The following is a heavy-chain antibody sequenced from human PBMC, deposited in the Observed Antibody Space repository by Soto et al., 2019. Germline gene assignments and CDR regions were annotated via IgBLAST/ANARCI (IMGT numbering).Heavy chain of an antibody. Sequence: SETLSLTCTVSGGSISSSSYYWGWIRQPPGKGLEWIGSIYYSGSTYYNPSLKSRVTISVDTSKNQFSLKLSSVTAADTAVYYCARFAPYYYDSSGYYQIFDYWGQGTLVTVSS. CDR2: IYYSGST. CDR1: GGSISSSSYY. J-gene: IGHJ4*02. CDR3: ARFAPYYYDSSGYYQIFDY. V-gene: IGHV4-39*01. D-gene: IGHD3-22*01.